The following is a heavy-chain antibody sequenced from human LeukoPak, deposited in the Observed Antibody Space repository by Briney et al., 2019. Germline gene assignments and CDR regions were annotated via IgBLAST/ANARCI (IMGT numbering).Heavy chain of an antibody. Sequence: SETLSLTCTVSGGSISSSSYYWGWIRQPPGKWLEWIGSIYYSGSTYYNPSIKSRVTISVDTSKNQFSLKLSSVTAAETAVYYCARAARASVVITFDYWGQGTLVTVSS. CDR3: ARAARASVVITFDY. D-gene: IGHD3-22*01. CDR2: IYYSGST. CDR1: GGSISSSSYY. V-gene: IGHV4-39*07. J-gene: IGHJ4*02.